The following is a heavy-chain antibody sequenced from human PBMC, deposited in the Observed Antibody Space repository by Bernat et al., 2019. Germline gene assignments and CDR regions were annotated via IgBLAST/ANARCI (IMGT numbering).Heavy chain of an antibody. CDR1: GFTFDTYT. J-gene: IGHJ4*02. V-gene: IGHV3-21*01. Sequence: EVQLVESGGGLVKAGGSLRLSCAASGFTFDTYTMIWVRQAPGKGLEWVSSISPESRFIFYADSVEGRFTISRDNTKNSLYLQMSSLRAEDTAVYYCARAIPSSLINYWGQGTLVTVSS. CDR2: ISPESRFI. D-gene: IGHD2-2*01. CDR3: ARAIPSSLINY.